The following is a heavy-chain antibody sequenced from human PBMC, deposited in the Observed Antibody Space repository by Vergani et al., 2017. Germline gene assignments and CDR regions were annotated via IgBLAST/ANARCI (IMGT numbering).Heavy chain of an antibody. Sequence: QVQLVQSGAEVKKPGASVKVSCKASGYTFNTYDINWVRQAPGQGLEWMGWMNPNSGNTGYAQKLQGRVTMTRDTSITTAYMELNSLRFGDTAVYYCARGQSGYCTGDICYIHPWFESWGQGTLVTVSS. J-gene: IGHJ5*01. CDR1: GYTFNTYD. V-gene: IGHV1-8*02. D-gene: IGHD2-15*01. CDR2: MNPNSGNT. CDR3: ARGQSGYCTGDICYIHPWFES.